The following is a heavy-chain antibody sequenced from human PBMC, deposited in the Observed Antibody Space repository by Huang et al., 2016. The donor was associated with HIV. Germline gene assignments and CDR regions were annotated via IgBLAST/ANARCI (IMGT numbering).Heavy chain of an antibody. V-gene: IGHV1-24*01. D-gene: IGHD2-21*01. CDR1: GYTLTELS. J-gene: IGHJ3*02. Sequence: QVQLVQSGAEVKKPGASVKVSCKVSGYTLTELSIHWVRQAPGKGLEWMGGFAPEHGETNYAQKFQGRVTMTEDTSTDTAYMELNSLGSEDTAVYYCATGFDTYYDIWGQGTMVIASS. CDR2: FAPEHGET. CDR3: ATGFDTYYDI.